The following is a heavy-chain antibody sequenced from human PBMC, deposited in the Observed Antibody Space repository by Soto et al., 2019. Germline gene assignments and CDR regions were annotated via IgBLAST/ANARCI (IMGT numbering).Heavy chain of an antibody. CDR2: INPGGGSA. CDR1: GSAITRYY. D-gene: IGHD6-19*01. J-gene: IGHJ6*02. V-gene: IGHV1-46*01. CDR3: ARDTIGWSLNGLDV. Sequence: QVDLVQSGAEVKKPGASVTISCKASGSAITRYYIHWVRQAPGRGLEWMGRINPGGGSASYAQKFQDRVTIDKDTSTGTVYMDLRSLRTEDTAVYYCARDTIGWSLNGLDVWGQGTTVNVSS.